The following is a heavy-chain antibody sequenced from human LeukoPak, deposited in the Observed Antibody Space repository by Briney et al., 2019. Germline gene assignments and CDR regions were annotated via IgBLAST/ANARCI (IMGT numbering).Heavy chain of an antibody. CDR1: GFTFATSW. Sequence: GSLRLSCEASGFTFATSWMDWVRQAPGKGLEWVANINQHGGETYYVDSVKGRFTISRDNAKNSLYLQMNSLRAEDTAVYYCSSSLSYWGQGTLVTVSS. J-gene: IGHJ4*02. V-gene: IGHV3-7*01. CDR3: SSSLSY. CDR2: INQHGGET.